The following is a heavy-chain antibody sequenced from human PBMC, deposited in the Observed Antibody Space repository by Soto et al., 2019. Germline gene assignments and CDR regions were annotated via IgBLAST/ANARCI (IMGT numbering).Heavy chain of an antibody. CDR1: GGPISSGDYY. Sequence: SETLSLTCNVFGGPISSGDYYWSWIRQHPGKGLEWIGYIYHNGNTHYNPSLKSRVTISLDTSKNQFSLNLSSVTVADTAVYYCASEGSESYSFDHWGQGTLVT. J-gene: IGHJ4*02. V-gene: IGHV4-31*03. CDR3: ASEGSESYSFDH. CDR2: IYHNGNT. D-gene: IGHD3-10*01.